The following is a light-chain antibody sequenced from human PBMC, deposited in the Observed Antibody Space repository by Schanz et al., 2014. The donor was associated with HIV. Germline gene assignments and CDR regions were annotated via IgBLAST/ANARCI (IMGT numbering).Light chain of an antibody. Sequence: DIQLTPSPATLYASVGDRVTITCRTSQSISSWLAWYQHKPGKAPNLLIYSASSLQSGVPSRFSGSGSGTEFTLTISSLQHDDFATYYCQQYYSSSWTFGQGTEVET. CDR2: SAS. J-gene: IGKJ1*01. CDR1: QSISSW. V-gene: IGKV1-5*01. CDR3: QQYYSSSWT.